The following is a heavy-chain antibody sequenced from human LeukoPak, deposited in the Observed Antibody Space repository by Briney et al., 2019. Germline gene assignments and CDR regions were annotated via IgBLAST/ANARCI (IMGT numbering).Heavy chain of an antibody. CDR1: GFTFSDYY. V-gene: IGHV3-11*04. CDR3: ARVVVQLWLPYNWFDP. Sequence: GGSLRLSCAASGFTFSDYYMNWIRQAPGKGLEWVSYISSSGTTIYYADSVKGRFTISRDNAKNSLYLQMNSLRAEDTAVYYCARVVVQLWLPYNWFDPWGQGTPVTVSS. J-gene: IGHJ5*02. D-gene: IGHD5-18*01. CDR2: ISSSGTTI.